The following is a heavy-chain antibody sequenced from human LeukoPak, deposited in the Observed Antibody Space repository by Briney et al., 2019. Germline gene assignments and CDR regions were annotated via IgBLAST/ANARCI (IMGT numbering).Heavy chain of an antibody. Sequence: PGGSLRLSCAASGFTFSSYSMNWVRQAPGKGLEWVSSISSSSSYIYYADSVKGRFTISRDNAKNSLYLQMNSLRAEDTAVYYCAREGARDIHFDYWGQGTLVTVSS. V-gene: IGHV3-21*01. D-gene: IGHD2-15*01. J-gene: IGHJ4*02. CDR3: AREGARDIHFDY. CDR2: ISSSSSYI. CDR1: GFTFSSYS.